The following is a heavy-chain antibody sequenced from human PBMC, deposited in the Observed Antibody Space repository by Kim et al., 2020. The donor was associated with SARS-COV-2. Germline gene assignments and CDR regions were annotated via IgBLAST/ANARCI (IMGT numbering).Heavy chain of an antibody. CDR2: IYYSGST. CDR1: GGSISSGAYY. D-gene: IGHD1-26*01. CDR3: ARDRGSNSTYAFDI. V-gene: IGHV4-31*03. J-gene: IGHJ3*02. Sequence: SETLSLTCTVSGGSISSGAYYWSWIRQHPGKGLEWIGYIYYSGSTYYNPSLKSRVTISVDTSKNQFSLKLSSVTAADTAVYYCARDRGSNSTYAFDIWAQGTMVTVSS.